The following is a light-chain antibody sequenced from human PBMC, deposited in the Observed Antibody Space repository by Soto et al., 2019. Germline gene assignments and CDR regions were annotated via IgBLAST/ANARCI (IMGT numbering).Light chain of an antibody. CDR1: SSNIGNNY. V-gene: IGLV1-51*01. CDR3: GTWDSSLSAVV. J-gene: IGLJ2*01. Sequence: QSVLTQPPSVYAAPGQKVTISCSGSSSNIGNNYVSWYQQLPGTAPKLLIYDHYTRPSGIPDRFSGSKSGTSATLGITGLQTGDEADYYCGTWDSSLSAVVFGGGTQLTVL. CDR2: DHY.